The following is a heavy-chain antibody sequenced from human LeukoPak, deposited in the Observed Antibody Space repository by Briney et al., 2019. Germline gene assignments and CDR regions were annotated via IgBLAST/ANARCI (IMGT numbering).Heavy chain of an antibody. Sequence: PGGSLRLSCAASGFTFSSYAMSWVRQVTGKGLEWVSAIGTAGDTYYPDSVKGRFTISRENAKNSLYLQMNSLRAGDTAVYYCARAAGSSSWHKYYYYFMDVWGKGTTVTVSS. D-gene: IGHD6-13*01. CDR2: IGTAGDT. J-gene: IGHJ6*03. CDR3: ARAAGSSSWHKYYYYFMDV. V-gene: IGHV3-13*01. CDR1: GFTFSSYA.